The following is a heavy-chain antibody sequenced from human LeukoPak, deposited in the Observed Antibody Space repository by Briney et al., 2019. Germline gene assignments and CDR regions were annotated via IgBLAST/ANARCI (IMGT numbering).Heavy chain of an antibody. CDR1: GFTFSSYW. J-gene: IGHJ6*03. CDR2: IKQDGSEK. CDR3: ARHGSWSGYFPGIPNSYYYYMDV. D-gene: IGHD3-3*01. Sequence: SGGSLRLSCAASGFTFSSYWMSWVRQAPGKGLEWVANIKQDGSEKYYVDSVKGRFTISRDNAKNSLYLQMNSLRAEDTAVYYCARHGSWSGYFPGIPNSYYYYMDVWGKGTTVTVSS. V-gene: IGHV3-7*01.